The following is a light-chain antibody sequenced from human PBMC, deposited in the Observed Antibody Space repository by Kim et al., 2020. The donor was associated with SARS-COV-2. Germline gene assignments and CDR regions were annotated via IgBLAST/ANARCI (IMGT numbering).Light chain of an antibody. V-gene: IGKV3-11*01. J-gene: IGKJ2*01. CDR2: DAS. CDR3: QQRSNWPRYT. CDR1: QSVSRY. Sequence: LSPGERVTLSCRASQSVSRYLAWYQQQPGQAPRLLIYDASNRATGIPARFSGSGSGTDFTLTISSLEPEDFAVYYCQQRSNWPRYTFGQGTKLEI.